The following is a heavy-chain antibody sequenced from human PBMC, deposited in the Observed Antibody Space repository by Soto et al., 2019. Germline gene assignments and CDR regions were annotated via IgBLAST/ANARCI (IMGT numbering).Heavy chain of an antibody. CDR2: ISTYNGNT. D-gene: IGHD1-26*01. J-gene: IGHJ4*02. V-gene: IGHV1-18*01. CDR1: GYTFTSYG. Sequence: GASVKVSCKASGYTFTSYGISWVRQAPGQGLEWMGWISTYNGNTDYAQKLQGRVTLTTDTSTSTAYMELRSLRSEDTAVYYCARDFTGSYLGLDYWGQGTLVTVSS. CDR3: ARDFTGSYLGLDY.